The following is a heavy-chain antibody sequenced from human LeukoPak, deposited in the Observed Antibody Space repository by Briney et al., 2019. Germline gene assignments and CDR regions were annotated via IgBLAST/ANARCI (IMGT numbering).Heavy chain of an antibody. CDR2: INSDGSST. V-gene: IGHV3-74*01. CDR1: GFTFSSYW. Sequence: PGGSLRLSCAASGFTFSSYWMHWVRQAPGKGLVWVSRINSDGSSTSYADSVKGRFTISRDNAKNTLYLQMNSLRAEDTAVYYCATARDSSGYGAFDIWGQGTMVTVSS. J-gene: IGHJ3*02. D-gene: IGHD3-22*01. CDR3: ATARDSSGYGAFDI.